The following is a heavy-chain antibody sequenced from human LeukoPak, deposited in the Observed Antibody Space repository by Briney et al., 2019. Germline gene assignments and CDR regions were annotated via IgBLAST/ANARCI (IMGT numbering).Heavy chain of an antibody. CDR2: IVVGSGKT. CDR3: AADGDILTGYYKFDY. D-gene: IGHD3-9*01. Sequence: GASVKVSCKASGFTFSSYAVQWVRQARGQRLEWIGWIVVGSGKTNYAQKFQERVTITRDMSTSTAYMELSSLRSEDTAVYYCAADGDILTGYYKFDYWGQGTLFTVSS. V-gene: IGHV1-58*01. CDR1: GFTFSSYA. J-gene: IGHJ4*02.